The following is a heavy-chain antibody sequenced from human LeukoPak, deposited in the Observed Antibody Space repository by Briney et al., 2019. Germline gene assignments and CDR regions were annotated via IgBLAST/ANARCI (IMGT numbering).Heavy chain of an antibody. CDR1: GGSISSHF. CDR2: IYYSGST. V-gene: IGHV4-59*11. D-gene: IGHD5-12*01. Sequence: SETLSFTCTVSGGSISSHFWSWIRQPPGKGLEWIGYIYYSGSTNYNPSLESRVTISVDTSKNQFFLKLSSVTAADTAVYYCARFEGVATFDYWGQGTLVTVSS. CDR3: ARFEGVATFDY. J-gene: IGHJ4*02.